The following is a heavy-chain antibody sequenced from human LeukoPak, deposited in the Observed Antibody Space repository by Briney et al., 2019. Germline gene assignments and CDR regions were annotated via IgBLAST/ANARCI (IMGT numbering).Heavy chain of an antibody. D-gene: IGHD6-6*01. Sequence: SVKVSCKASGYSLSDHYMHWVRQPPGQELEWMGGIMPIFGTANYAQKFQGRVTITADKSTSTAYMELSSLRSEDTAVYYCARSEAARPSDYYYYMDVWGKGTTVTVSS. CDR1: GYSLSDHY. V-gene: IGHV1-69*06. J-gene: IGHJ6*03. CDR2: IMPIFGTA. CDR3: ARSEAARPSDYYYYMDV.